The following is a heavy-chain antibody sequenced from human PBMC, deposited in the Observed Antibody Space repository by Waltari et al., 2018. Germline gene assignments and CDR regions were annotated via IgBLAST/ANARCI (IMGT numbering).Heavy chain of an antibody. D-gene: IGHD6-19*01. Sequence: EVQLVESGGGLVQTGGSLRLSCVASGFSLSRYWMYWVRQAPGKGPVWVSRIKTDGSYAEYADALKGRFIISRENAKNTLYLQMNSLGVEDTAVYYCATGGLGLTGLDLWGQGTLVTVSS. CDR1: GFSLSRYW. CDR3: ATGGLGLTGLDL. V-gene: IGHV3-74*03. CDR2: IKTDGSYA. J-gene: IGHJ5*02.